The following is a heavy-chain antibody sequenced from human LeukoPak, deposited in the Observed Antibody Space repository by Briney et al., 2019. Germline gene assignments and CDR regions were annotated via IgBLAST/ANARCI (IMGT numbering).Heavy chain of an antibody. V-gene: IGHV1-46*01. CDR1: GYTFTSYY. CDR2: INPSGGST. J-gene: IGHJ3*02. Sequence: ASVKVSFKASGYTFTSYYMHWVRQAPGQGLEWMGIINPSGGSTSYAQKFQGRVTMTRDTSTSTVYMELSSMRSEDTAVYYCARAWGYSSGWLDAFDIWGQGTMVTVSS. D-gene: IGHD6-19*01. CDR3: ARAWGYSSGWLDAFDI.